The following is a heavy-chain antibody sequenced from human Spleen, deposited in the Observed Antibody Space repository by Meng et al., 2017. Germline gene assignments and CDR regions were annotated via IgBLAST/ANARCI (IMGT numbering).Heavy chain of an antibody. Sequence: GESLKISCAASGFTFSSYGMHWVREAPGKGLEWVAVIWYDGSNKYYADSVKGRFTISRDNSKNTLYLQMNSLRAEDTAVYYCARDLGTGTNPDYWGQGTLVTVSS. J-gene: IGHJ4*02. D-gene: IGHD1-1*01. V-gene: IGHV3-33*08. CDR1: GFTFSSYG. CDR2: IWYDGSNK. CDR3: ARDLGTGTNPDY.